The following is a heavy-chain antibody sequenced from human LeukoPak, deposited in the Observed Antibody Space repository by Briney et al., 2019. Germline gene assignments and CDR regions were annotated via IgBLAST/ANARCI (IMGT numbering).Heavy chain of an antibody. D-gene: IGHD3-3*01. V-gene: IGHV4-61*02. CDR1: GGSISSGSYY. CDR2: IYTSGST. J-gene: IGHJ3*02. Sequence: SETLSLTCTVSGGSISSGSYYWSWIRQPAGKGLEWIGRIYTSGSTNYNPSLKSRVTISVDTSKNQFSLKLSSVTAADTAVYYCARADFWSGTYAFDTWGQGTMVTVSS. CDR3: ARADFWSGTYAFDT.